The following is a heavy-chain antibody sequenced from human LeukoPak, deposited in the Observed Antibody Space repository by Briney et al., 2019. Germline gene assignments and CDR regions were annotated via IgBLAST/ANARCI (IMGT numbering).Heavy chain of an antibody. D-gene: IGHD6-13*01. CDR3: ARCQIAAAGTGAFDV. Sequence: GGSLRLSCAASGFSFSTYAMTWVRQAPGKGLEWVSAFSATDGSTQYAESVKGRFTISKDSTTNTLFLQINSLRAEDTAVYYCARCQIAAAGTGAFDVWGQGTMVTVSS. CDR1: GFSFSTYA. J-gene: IGHJ3*01. V-gene: IGHV3-23*01. CDR2: FSATDGST.